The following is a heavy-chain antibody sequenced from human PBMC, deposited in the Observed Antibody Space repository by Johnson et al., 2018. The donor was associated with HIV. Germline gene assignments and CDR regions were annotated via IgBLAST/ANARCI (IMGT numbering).Heavy chain of an antibody. D-gene: IGHD2-15*01. CDR3: AKAYCPGCDGFEF. CDR1: GFTFSNYG. J-gene: IGHJ3*01. CDR2: RSYDGSNK. V-gene: IGHV3-30*18. Sequence: QVLLVESGGGVVQPGRSLRLSCAASGFTFSNYGMHWVRQATGKGLAWVAVRSYDGSNKDYEASVTGRFTIYRDNSKKPLYLQMDSLRTEETGVYYCAKAYCPGCDGFEFWGQGTMVTVSS.